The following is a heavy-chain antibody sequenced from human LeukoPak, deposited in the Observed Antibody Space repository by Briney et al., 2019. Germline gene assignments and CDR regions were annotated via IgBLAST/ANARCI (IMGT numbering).Heavy chain of an antibody. CDR3: ARGSEVGATTYSDY. CDR1: GFTFSSYS. V-gene: IGHV3-48*02. J-gene: IGHJ4*02. CDR2: ISSSSSTI. Sequence: GGSLRLSCTASGFTFSSYSMYWVRQAPGKGLEWVSYISSSSSTIYYADSVKGRFTISRDNAKNSLYLQMNSLRDEDTAVYYCARGSEVGATTYSDYWGQGTLVTVSS. D-gene: IGHD1-26*01.